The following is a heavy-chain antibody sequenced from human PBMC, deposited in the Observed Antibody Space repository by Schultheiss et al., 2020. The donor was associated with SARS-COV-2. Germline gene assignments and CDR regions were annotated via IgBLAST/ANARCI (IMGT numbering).Heavy chain of an antibody. J-gene: IGHJ5*02. D-gene: IGHD3-22*01. CDR1: GGSISSYY. V-gene: IGHV4-59*12. CDR2: IYYSGST. CDR3: ARDGYRVRITMIDNWFDP. Sequence: SQTLSLTCTVSGGSISSYYWSWIRQPPGKGLEWIGYIYYSGSTNYNPSLKSRVTISVDTSKNQFSLKLSSVTAADTAVYYCARDGYRVRITMIDNWFDPWGQGTLVTVSS.